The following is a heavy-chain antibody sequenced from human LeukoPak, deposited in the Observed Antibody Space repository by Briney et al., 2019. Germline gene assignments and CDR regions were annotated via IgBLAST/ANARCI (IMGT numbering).Heavy chain of an antibody. CDR2: ISGSGGST. V-gene: IGHV3-23*01. D-gene: IGHD3-22*01. CDR3: AKDLPYYDSSGPQSEAFDI. J-gene: IGHJ3*02. CDR1: GFTFSSYA. Sequence: GGSLRLSCAASGFTFSSYAMSWVRQAPGKGLEWVSAISGSGGSTYYADSVKGRFTISRDNSKNTLYLQMNSLRAEDTAVYYCAKDLPYYDSSGPQSEAFDIWGQGTMVTVSS.